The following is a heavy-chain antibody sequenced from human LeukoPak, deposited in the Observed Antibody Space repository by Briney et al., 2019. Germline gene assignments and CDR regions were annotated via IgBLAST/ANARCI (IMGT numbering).Heavy chain of an antibody. V-gene: IGHV3-23*01. CDR1: GFIFSSYA. CDR2: ISGSGGST. J-gene: IGHJ6*02. CDR3: AKAYGDQGYYYYYGMDV. Sequence: GGSLRLSCAASGFIFSSYAMIWVRQAPGKGLEWVSAISGSGGSTYYADSVKGRFTIPRDNSKKTLYLQMNSLRAEDTAVYYCAKAYGDQGYYYYYGMDVWGQGTTVTVSS. D-gene: IGHD4-17*01.